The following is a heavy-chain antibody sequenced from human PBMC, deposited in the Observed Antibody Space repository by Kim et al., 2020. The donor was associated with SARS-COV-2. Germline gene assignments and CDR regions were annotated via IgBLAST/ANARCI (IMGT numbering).Heavy chain of an antibody. J-gene: IGHJ4*02. CDR1: GGSISSSSYY. Sequence: SETLSLTCTVSGGSISSSSYYWGWIRQPPGKGLEWIGSIYYSGSTYYNPSLKSRVTISVDTSKNQFSLKLSSVTAADTAVYYCARRDDSSGYYKGLDYWGQGTLVTVSS. CDR3: ARRDDSSGYYKGLDY. CDR2: IYYSGST. D-gene: IGHD3-22*01. V-gene: IGHV4-39*01.